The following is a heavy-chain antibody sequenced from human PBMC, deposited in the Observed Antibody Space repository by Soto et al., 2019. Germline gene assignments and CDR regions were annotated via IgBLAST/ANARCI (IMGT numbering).Heavy chain of an antibody. V-gene: IGHV4-39*01. J-gene: IGHJ5*02. D-gene: IGHD3-10*01. Sequence: SLTCTVSGGSISSSSYYWGWIRQPPGKGLEWIGSIYYSGSTYYNPSLKSRVTISVDTSKNQFSLKLSSVTAADTAVYYCARQARGTSNNWFDPWGQGTLVTVSS. CDR1: GGSISSSSYY. CDR3: ARQARGTSNNWFDP. CDR2: IYYSGST.